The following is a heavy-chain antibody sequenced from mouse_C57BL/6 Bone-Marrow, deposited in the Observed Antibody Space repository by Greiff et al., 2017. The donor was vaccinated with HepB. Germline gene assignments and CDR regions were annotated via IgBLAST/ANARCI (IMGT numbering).Heavy chain of an antibody. CDR3: TFYYYGSSYDY. J-gene: IGHJ2*01. V-gene: IGHV14-4*01. CDR2: IDPENGDT. CDR1: GFNIKEDY. D-gene: IGHD1-1*01. Sequence: EVQLQQSGAELVRPGASVKLSCTASGFNIKEDYMHWVKQRPEQGLEWIGWIDPENGDTEYASKFQGKATITADTSSNTAYLQLSSLTSEDTAVYYCTFYYYGSSYDYWGQGTTLTVSS.